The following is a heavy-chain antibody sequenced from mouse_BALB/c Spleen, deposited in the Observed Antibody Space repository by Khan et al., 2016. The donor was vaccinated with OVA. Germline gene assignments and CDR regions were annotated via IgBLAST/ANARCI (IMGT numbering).Heavy chain of an antibody. Sequence: QIQLVQSGPELKKPGETVRISCKASGYTFTTAGIQWVQKMPGKGLKWIGWINTHSGVPKYAEDFKGRFAFSLEISVNTAYLQITNLKNEDTATYVCARGGAADCRNDEGAMEYWGQGTSVTVSS. CDR2: INTHSGVP. D-gene: IGHD2-12*01. J-gene: IGHJ4*01. CDR1: GYTFTTAG. V-gene: IGHV9-4*02. CDR3: ARGGAADCRNDEGAMEY.